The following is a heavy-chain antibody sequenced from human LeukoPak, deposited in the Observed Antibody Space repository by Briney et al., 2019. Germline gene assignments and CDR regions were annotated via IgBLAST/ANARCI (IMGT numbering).Heavy chain of an antibody. CDR2: ISAYNGNT. V-gene: IGHV1-18*01. CDR1: GYTFTSYG. Sequence: ASVKVSCKASGYTFTSYGISWVRQAPGQGLEWMGWISAYNGNTNYAQKLQGRVTMTTDTSTSTAYMELRSLRSDDTAVYYCARDYRITNFGGPDAFDIWGQGTMVTVSS. J-gene: IGHJ3*02. D-gene: IGHD3-3*01. CDR3: ARDYRITNFGGPDAFDI.